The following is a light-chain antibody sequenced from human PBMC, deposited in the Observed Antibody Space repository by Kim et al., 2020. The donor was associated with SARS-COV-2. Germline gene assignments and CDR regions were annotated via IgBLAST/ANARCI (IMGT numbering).Light chain of an antibody. J-gene: IGKJ1*01. Sequence: EIVLTQSPGTLSLSPGERATLSCRASQSVRSNNLAWFQQKPGQAPRLLIYGASSRATGIPDRFSGSGSGTDFTLTIIRLEPEDFAVYSCQQYFTSPWTFGQGTKVDIK. CDR2: GAS. CDR1: QSVRSNN. V-gene: IGKV3-20*01. CDR3: QQYFTSPWT.